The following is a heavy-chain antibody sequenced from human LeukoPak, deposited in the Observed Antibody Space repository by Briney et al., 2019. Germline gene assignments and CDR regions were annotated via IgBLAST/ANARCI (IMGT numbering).Heavy chain of an antibody. V-gene: IGHV3-23*01. D-gene: IGHD5-24*01. J-gene: IGHJ3*01. CDR3: VKDIQLST. Sequence: GGSLRLSCAASVSNFITAAMTWVRQAPGKGLEWVSLIGSSGGSTYYADSVKGRFTISRDNSNHTLSLQMNSLRVEDTAIYYCVKDIQLSTWGLGTMVTVSS. CDR2: IGSSGGST. CDR1: VSNFITAA.